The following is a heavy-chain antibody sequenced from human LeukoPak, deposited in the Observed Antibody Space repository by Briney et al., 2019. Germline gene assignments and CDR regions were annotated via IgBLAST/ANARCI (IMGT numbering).Heavy chain of an antibody. D-gene: IGHD5-18*01. Sequence: SETLSLTCTVSGGSISSYYWSWIRQPPGQGLEWIGYIYYSGSTNYNPSLKSRVTISVDTSKNQFSLKLSSVTAADTAVYYCARGPHTAMVGYWGQGTLVTVSS. CDR3: ARGPHTAMVGY. V-gene: IGHV4-59*01. CDR1: GGSISSYY. CDR2: IYYSGST. J-gene: IGHJ4*02.